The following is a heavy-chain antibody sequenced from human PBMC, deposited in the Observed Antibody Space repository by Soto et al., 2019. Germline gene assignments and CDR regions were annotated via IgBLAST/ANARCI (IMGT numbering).Heavy chain of an antibody. CDR2: ISGSGGST. CDR3: AKGERGVLRFLEWLWPFDY. D-gene: IGHD3-3*01. CDR1: GFTFSSYA. V-gene: IGHV3-23*01. J-gene: IGHJ4*02. Sequence: PGGSLRLSCAASGFTFSSYAMSWVRQAPGKGLEWVSAISGSGGSTYYADSVKGRFTIPRDNSKNTLYLQMNSLRAEDTAVYYCAKGERGVLRFLEWLWPFDYWGQGTLVTVSS.